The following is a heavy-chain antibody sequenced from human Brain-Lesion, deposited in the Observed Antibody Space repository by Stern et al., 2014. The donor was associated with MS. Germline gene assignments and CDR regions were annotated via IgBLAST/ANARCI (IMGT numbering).Heavy chain of an antibody. V-gene: IGHV4-39*01. D-gene: IGHD2-15*01. J-gene: IGHJ5*02. CDR3: AGEEDIRYCSGGSCTGNWFDP. Sequence: QVQLVESGPGLVKPSETLSLTCTVAGGSVSSTSYAWAWIRPPPGKGLEWIGTIYYSGNTSYSPSLNSRLTISLYTSKNQFSPHLRCVAAADTAVYYCAGEEDIRYCSGGSCTGNWFDPWGQGTLVTVSS. CDR2: IYYSGNT. CDR1: GGSVSSTSYA.